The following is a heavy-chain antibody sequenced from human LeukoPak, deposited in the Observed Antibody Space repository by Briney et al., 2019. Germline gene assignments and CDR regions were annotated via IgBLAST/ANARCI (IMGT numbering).Heavy chain of an antibody. CDR1: GFTFSDYY. CDR3: ARALNPGYCSSTSCYPNWFDP. J-gene: IGHJ5*02. D-gene: IGHD2-2*01. CDR2: ISSSGSTI. Sequence: GGSLRLSCAASGFTFSDYYMSWIRQAPGKGLEWVSCISSSGSTIYYADAVKGRFTISRDNATNSLYLPMNSLRAEDTAVYYCARALNPGYCSSTSCYPNWFDPWGQGTLVTVSS. V-gene: IGHV3-11*01.